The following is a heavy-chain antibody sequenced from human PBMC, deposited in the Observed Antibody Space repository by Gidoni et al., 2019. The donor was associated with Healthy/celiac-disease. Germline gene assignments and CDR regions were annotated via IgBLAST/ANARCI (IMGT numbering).Heavy chain of an antibody. CDR2: IYYSGST. CDR3: ARRAWTTVTRAGAFDI. J-gene: IGHJ3*02. D-gene: IGHD4-17*01. Sequence: QLQLQESGPGLVKPSETLSLTCTDSGGPISSSSYYRGWIRQPPGKGLEWIGSIYYSGSTYYNPSLKSRVTISVDTSKNQFSLKLSSVTAADTAVYYCARRAWTTVTRAGAFDIWGQGTMVTVSS. CDR1: GGPISSSSYY. V-gene: IGHV4-39*01.